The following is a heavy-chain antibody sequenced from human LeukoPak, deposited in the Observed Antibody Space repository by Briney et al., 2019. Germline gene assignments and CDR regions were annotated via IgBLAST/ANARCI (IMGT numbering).Heavy chain of an antibody. Sequence: GGSLRLSCATSGFTFSTYAMNWVRQAPGKGLEWVSAISGSGGSTYYADSVKGRFTISRDNSKNTLYLQMNSLRAEDTAVYYCAKADIVLVVYAMGAFDIWGQGTMVTVSS. CDR1: GFTFSTYA. CDR3: AKADIVLVVYAMGAFDI. D-gene: IGHD2-8*02. CDR2: ISGSGGST. J-gene: IGHJ3*02. V-gene: IGHV3-23*01.